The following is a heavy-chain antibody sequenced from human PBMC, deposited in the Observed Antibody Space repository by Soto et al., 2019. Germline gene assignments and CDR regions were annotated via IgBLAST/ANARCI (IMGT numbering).Heavy chain of an antibody. CDR3: AKIGSSTWYTWAFDV. D-gene: IGHD6-13*01. CDR1: GFIFSDYW. CDR2: IKEDGSEK. V-gene: IGHV3-7*01. Sequence: EVQLLESGGGLVQPGGSLRLSCAASGFIFSDYWMNWVRQAPGKGLEWVANIKEDGSEKYYVDSVKGRFTISRDNAKNSLYLQMNSLRAEDTAVYYCAKIGSSTWYTWAFDVWGQGTMVAVSS. J-gene: IGHJ3*01.